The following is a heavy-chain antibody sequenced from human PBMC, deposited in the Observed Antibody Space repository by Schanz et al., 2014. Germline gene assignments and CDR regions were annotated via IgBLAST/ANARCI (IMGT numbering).Heavy chain of an antibody. Sequence: EVQLLASGGGLVQPGGSLRLTCLTSGFTFNNYDMSWVRQAPGKGLEWVAVIYSGGSTFYTDSVKGRFTISRDNSKNTLYLQMNSLIAEDTAVYYCAKCIGWYGRCAFDIWGQGTMVTVSS. CDR3: AKCIGWYGRCAFDI. CDR1: GFTFNNYD. J-gene: IGHJ3*02. V-gene: IGHV3-23*03. D-gene: IGHD6-19*01. CDR2: IYSGGST.